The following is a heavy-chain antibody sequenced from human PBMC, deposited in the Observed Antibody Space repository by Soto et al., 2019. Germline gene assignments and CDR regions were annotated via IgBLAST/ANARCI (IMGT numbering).Heavy chain of an antibody. CDR2: INPNSGGT. D-gene: IGHD3-22*01. Sequence: HVQLVQSGAEVKKPGASVKVSSKASGYTFTGYYMHWVRQAPGQGLEWMGGINPNSGGTNAAQKFQGGVTRTRDTATSTAYMELSRLRSDDTAVDYWAREESSGHLFDYGGQGTLVTVSA. V-gene: IGHV1-2*02. CDR1: GYTFTGYY. CDR3: AREESSGHLFDY. J-gene: IGHJ4*02.